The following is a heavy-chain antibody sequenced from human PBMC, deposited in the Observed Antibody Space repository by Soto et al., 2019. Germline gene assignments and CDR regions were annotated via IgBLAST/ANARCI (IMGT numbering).Heavy chain of an antibody. CDR2: IYWDDDT. D-gene: IGHD3-3*01. CDR3: VRFWSCFFVPRHRDAFDL. V-gene: IGHV2-5*02. J-gene: IGHJ3*01. CDR1: GFSLTTSGVG. Sequence: QITLKESGPPLVRPTQTLTLACSLSGFSLTTSGVGVGWIRQPPGKALEFLALIYWDDDTRYRPSLRTRLTITKDPSKILVVLTMTNVDPVDTATYYCVRFWSCFFVPRHRDAFDLWGQGTMVTVSS.